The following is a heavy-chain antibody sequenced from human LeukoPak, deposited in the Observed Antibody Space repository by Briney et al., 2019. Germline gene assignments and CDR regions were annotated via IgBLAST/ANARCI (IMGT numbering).Heavy chain of an antibody. D-gene: IGHD1-1*01. J-gene: IGHJ6*02. V-gene: IGHV3-21*06. CDR1: KFTFDTYT. CDR3: AREDDFSSGMDV. Sequence: GGSLRLSCAASKFTFDTYTMNWVRQAPGKGLEWVSSITGSGTYIYYIDSVKGRFTISRDNAKSSLYLQMNSLRPEDTAVYYCAREDDFSSGMDVWGQGTTVTVSS. CDR2: ITGSGTYI.